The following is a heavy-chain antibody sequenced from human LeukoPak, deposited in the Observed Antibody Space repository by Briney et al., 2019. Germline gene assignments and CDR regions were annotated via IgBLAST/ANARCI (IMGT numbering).Heavy chain of an antibody. V-gene: IGHV3-21*01. CDR1: GFTFSSYS. CDR3: ASPRYCSSTSCYYFDY. CDR2: ISSSSSYI. J-gene: IGHJ4*02. Sequence: PGGSLRLSCAASGFTFSSYSMNWVRQAPGKGLEWVSSISSSSSYIYYADSVKGRFTISRDNAKNSLYLQMNSLRAEDTAVYYCASPRYCSSTSCYYFDYWGQGTLVTVSS. D-gene: IGHD2-2*01.